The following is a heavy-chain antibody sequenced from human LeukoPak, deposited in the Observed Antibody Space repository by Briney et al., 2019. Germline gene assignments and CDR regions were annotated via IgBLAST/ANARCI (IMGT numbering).Heavy chain of an antibody. CDR3: ARGRSRDGYNYDY. D-gene: IGHD5-24*01. J-gene: IGHJ4*02. CDR1: GGSFSSYY. Sequence: KPSETLSLTCGFYGGSFSSYYWSWIRQPPGKGLEWIGKINHSGSTNYTPSLKSRVTISVDTSKNQFSLKLSSVTAADAAVYYCARGRSRDGYNYDYWGQGTLVTVSS. V-gene: IGHV4-34*01. CDR2: INHSGST.